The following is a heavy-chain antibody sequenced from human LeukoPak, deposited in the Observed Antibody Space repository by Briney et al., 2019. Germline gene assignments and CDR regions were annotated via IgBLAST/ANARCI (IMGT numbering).Heavy chain of an antibody. CDR3: ARIYYDTSGDD. Sequence: PGGSLRLSCAASEFTFGSYWMSWVRQAPGKGLEWVANIKQDGREKYYVDSVKGRFTVSRDNAKKSLYLQMNSLRAEDTAVYYCARIYYDTSGDDWGQGTLVTVSS. D-gene: IGHD3-22*01. J-gene: IGHJ4*02. CDR1: EFTFGSYW. V-gene: IGHV3-7*01. CDR2: IKQDGREK.